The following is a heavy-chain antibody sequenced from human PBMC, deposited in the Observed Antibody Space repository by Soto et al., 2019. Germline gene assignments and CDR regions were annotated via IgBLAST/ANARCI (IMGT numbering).Heavy chain of an antibody. J-gene: IGHJ5*02. V-gene: IGHV3-33*01. CDR2: IWYDGSNK. Sequence: GGSLRLSCAASGFTFSSYGMHWVRQAPGKGLEWVAVIWYDGSNKYYADSVKGRFTISRDNSKNTLYLQMNSLRAEDTAVYYCARDAEPDYDFWSGYKRFDPWGQGTLVTVSS. D-gene: IGHD3-3*01. CDR3: ARDAEPDYDFWSGYKRFDP. CDR1: GFTFSSYG.